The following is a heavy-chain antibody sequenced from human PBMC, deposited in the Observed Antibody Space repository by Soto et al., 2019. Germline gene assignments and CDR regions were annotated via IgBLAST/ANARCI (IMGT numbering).Heavy chain of an antibody. J-gene: IGHJ6*03. CDR3: ARDISGYDYYYYYMDV. CDR1: GYTFTSYA. CDR2: INAGNGNT. V-gene: IGHV1-3*01. D-gene: IGHD5-12*01. Sequence: ASVKVSCKASGYTFTSYAMHWVRQAPGQRLEWMGWINAGNGNTKYSQKFQGRVTITRDTSASTAYMELSSLRSEDTAVYYCARDISGYDYYYYYMDVWGKGTTVTVSS.